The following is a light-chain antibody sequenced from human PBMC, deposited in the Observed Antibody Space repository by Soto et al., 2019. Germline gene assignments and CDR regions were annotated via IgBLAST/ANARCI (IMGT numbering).Light chain of an antibody. CDR2: AAS. Sequence: DIQMTQYPSSLSASVGDRVTITCRASQSISSYLNWYQQKPGKAPKLLIYAASSLQSGVPSRFSGGGSGTDFTLTISILEHEDFAVYYCQQYGSSLFTFGGGTKVDIK. CDR1: QSISSY. J-gene: IGKJ4*01. CDR3: QQYGSSLFT. V-gene: IGKV1-39*01.